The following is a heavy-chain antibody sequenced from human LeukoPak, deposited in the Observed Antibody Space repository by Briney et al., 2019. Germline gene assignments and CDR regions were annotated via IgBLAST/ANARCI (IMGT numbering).Heavy chain of an antibody. V-gene: IGHV3-7*01. CDR3: ARDLQYYYDSSGYYYVGFDY. CDR1: GFTFSSYW. J-gene: IGHJ4*02. Sequence: GGSLRLSSAASGFTFSSYWMSWVRQAPGKGLEWVANIKQDGSEKYYVDSVKGRYTISRDNAKNSLYLQMNSLRAEDTAVYYCARDLQYYYDSSGYYYVGFDYWGQGTLVTVSS. CDR2: IKQDGSEK. D-gene: IGHD3-22*01.